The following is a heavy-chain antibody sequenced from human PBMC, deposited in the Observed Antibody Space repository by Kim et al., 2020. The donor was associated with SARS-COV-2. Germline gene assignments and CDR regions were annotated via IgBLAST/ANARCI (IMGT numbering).Heavy chain of an antibody. Sequence: SETLSLTCAVYGGSFSGYYWSRIRQPPGKGLEWIGEINHSGSTNYNPSLKSRVTISVDTSKNQFSLKLSSVTAADTAVYYCARGPYYYGSGSYYSGYRYFDYWVQGTLVTVSS. CDR3: ARGPYYYGSGSYYSGYRYFDY. CDR2: INHSGST. J-gene: IGHJ4*02. CDR1: GGSFSGYY. D-gene: IGHD3-10*01. V-gene: IGHV4-34*01.